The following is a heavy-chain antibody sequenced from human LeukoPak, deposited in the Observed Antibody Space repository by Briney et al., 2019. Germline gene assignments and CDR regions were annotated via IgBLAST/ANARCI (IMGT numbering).Heavy chain of an antibody. CDR3: AKVYYYDSSGYLFDY. Sequence: GGSLRLSCAASGFTFSDYYMSWIRQAPGKGLEWVAVISYDGSNKYYADSVKGRFTISRDNSKNTLYLQMNSLRAEDTAVYYCAKVYYYDSSGYLFDYWGQGTLVTVSS. CDR2: ISYDGSNK. D-gene: IGHD3-22*01. V-gene: IGHV3-30*18. CDR1: GFTFSDYY. J-gene: IGHJ4*02.